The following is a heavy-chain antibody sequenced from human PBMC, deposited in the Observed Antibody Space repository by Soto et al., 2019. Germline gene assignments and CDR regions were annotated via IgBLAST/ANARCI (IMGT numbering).Heavy chain of an antibody. CDR3: ARDIGEMSAV. D-gene: IGHD2-15*01. CDR1: GFAFSSPT. CDR2: ISSSSYI. V-gene: IGHV3-21*06. Sequence: GGSLRFSCTGSGFAFSSPTMTWVRQGPGKGLEWVSSISSSSYIYFADSLKGRFTISRDNAKNSLYLQMNSLRAEDTAVYYCARDIGEMSAVWGQGTQVTVSS. J-gene: IGHJ4*02.